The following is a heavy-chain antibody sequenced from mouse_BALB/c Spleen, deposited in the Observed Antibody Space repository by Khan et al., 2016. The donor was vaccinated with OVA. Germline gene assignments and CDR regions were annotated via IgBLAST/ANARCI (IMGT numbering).Heavy chain of an antibody. CDR1: GFSLTNYG. D-gene: IGHD2-10*01. J-gene: IGHJ4*01. V-gene: IGHV2-6-1*01. CDR2: FWSDGGG. Sequence: VELKQSGPGLVAPSQSLSLTCTISGFSLTNYGVHWVRQPPGKGLLGLVVFWSDGGGTYYSPLKSRLSISKDNSKKQVFLKMNSLTTDDTAMYYCARQPYYHYYIMDYWGQGTAVTVSS. CDR3: ARQPYYHYYIMDY.